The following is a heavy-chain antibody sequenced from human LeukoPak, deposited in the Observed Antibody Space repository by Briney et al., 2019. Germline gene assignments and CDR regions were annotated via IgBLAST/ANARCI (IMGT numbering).Heavy chain of an antibody. Sequence: PSQTLSLTCTVSGGSISSSSYYWSWIRQPAGKGLEWIGRIYTSGSTNYNPSLKSRVTISVDTSKNQFSLKLSSVTAADTAVYYCARDKPDYGDYSTSPAYYMDVWGKGTTVTVSS. V-gene: IGHV4-61*02. D-gene: IGHD4-17*01. J-gene: IGHJ6*03. CDR1: GGSISSSSYY. CDR2: IYTSGST. CDR3: ARDKPDYGDYSTSPAYYMDV.